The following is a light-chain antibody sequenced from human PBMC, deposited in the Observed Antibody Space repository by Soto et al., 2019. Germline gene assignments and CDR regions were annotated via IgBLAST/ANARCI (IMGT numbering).Light chain of an antibody. CDR1: SGSIASHY. J-gene: IGLJ3*02. V-gene: IGLV6-57*02. CDR2: ENN. Sequence: NFMLTQPHSVSESPGKTVTISCTGSSGSIASHYVQWYQQRPGSAPTTVIYENNQRPSGVPGRFSASIDSSSNSASLTISGLKTEDEADYYCQSYDSSNQVFGGGTQLTV. CDR3: QSYDSSNQV.